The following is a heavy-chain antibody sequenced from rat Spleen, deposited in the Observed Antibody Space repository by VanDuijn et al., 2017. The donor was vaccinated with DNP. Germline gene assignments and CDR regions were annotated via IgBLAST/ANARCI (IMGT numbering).Heavy chain of an antibody. CDR1: GFTFSDFY. V-gene: IGHV5S11*01. D-gene: IGHD4-2*01. CDR3: ARHDDTGHYYAMDV. CDR2: ISTGIGNT. J-gene: IGHJ4*01. Sequence: EVQLVESGGGLVQPGRSLKLSCAASGFTFSDFYMAWVRQAPTKGLEWVASISTGIGNTYYRDSVKGRFTISRDNAKSTLYLQMDSLRSEETATYYCARHDDTGHYYAMDVWGQGTSVTVSS.